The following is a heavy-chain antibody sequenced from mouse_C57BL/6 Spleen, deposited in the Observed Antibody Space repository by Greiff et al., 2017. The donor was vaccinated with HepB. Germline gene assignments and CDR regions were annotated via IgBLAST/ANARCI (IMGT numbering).Heavy chain of an antibody. Sequence: VQLQQSGAELVKPGASVKLSCKASGYTFTSYWMHWVKQRPGQGLEWIGMIHPNSGSTNYNEKFKSKATLTVDKSSSTAYMQLSSLTSEDSAVYYCARRSTVVATEDAMDYWGQGTSVTVSS. V-gene: IGHV1-64*01. CDR2: IHPNSGST. CDR1: GYTFTSYW. CDR3: ARRSTVVATEDAMDY. J-gene: IGHJ4*01. D-gene: IGHD1-1*01.